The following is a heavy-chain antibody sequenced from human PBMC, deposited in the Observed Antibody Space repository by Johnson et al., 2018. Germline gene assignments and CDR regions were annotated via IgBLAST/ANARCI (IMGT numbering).Heavy chain of an antibody. V-gene: IGHV3-43*01. D-gene: IGHD2-2*01. CDR1: GFTFDDYA. CDR3: AKDSSSLPAEYFRH. J-gene: IGHJ1*01. Sequence: VQLVQSGGGLVQPGRSLSLSRAASGFTFDDYAMHWVRQAPGKGLEWVSLIRWDGGTTYYADSVKGRFTISRDNSKNSLYLQMNSLRTEDTAFYYCAKDSSSLPAEYFRHWGQGTLVTVSS. CDR2: IRWDGGTT.